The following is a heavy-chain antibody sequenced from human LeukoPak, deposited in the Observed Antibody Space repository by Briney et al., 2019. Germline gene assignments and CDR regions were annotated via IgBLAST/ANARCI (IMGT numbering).Heavy chain of an antibody. Sequence: ASVKVSCKASGYTFTSYYIHWVRQAPGQGLEWMGIINPSGGSTSYAQKFQGRVTMTRDTPTSTVYMELSSLRSEDTAVYYCARFHVLRFLEWRPIDYWGQGTLVTVSS. CDR3: ARFHVLRFLEWRPIDY. D-gene: IGHD3-3*01. CDR2: INPSGGST. J-gene: IGHJ4*02. V-gene: IGHV1-46*01. CDR1: GYTFTSYY.